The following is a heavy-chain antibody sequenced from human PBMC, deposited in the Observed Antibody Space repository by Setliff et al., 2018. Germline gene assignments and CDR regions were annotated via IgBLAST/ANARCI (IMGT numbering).Heavy chain of an antibody. J-gene: IGHJ6*03. V-gene: IGHV3-23*03. CDR2: FYDSRGDT. CDR1: GFAFSTYA. CDR3: ARDLNVDDCGGDCHLPFYYYYLDV. D-gene: IGHD2-21*02. Sequence: PGGSLRLSCAASGFAFSTYAVSWVRQAPGKGLEWVSIFYDSRGDTYYADSVKGRFTVSKDNAKNSLYLQINSLRADDTAVYYCARDLNVDDCGGDCHLPFYYYYLDVWGKGTTVTVSS.